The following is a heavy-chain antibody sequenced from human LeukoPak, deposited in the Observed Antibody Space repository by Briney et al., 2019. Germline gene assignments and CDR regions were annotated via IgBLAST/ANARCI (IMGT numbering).Heavy chain of an antibody. CDR2: IRGRGGYT. J-gene: IGHJ4*02. CDR1: GFTFSSYA. CDR3: AKGGNGYCTNGVCSPPVVAAIDY. D-gene: IGHD2-8*01. V-gene: IGHV3-23*01. Sequence: GGSLRLSCAASGFTFSSYAMSWVRQAPGKGLEWVSGIRGRGGYTHYADSVKGRFTISRDNSKNTLYLQMNSLRAEDTAVYYCAKGGNGYCTNGVCSPPVVAAIDYWGQGTLSPSPQ.